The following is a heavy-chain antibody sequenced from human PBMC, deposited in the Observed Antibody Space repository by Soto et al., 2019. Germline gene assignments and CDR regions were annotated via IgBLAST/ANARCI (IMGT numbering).Heavy chain of an antibody. CDR2: IYPGDSDT. Sequence: GESLKISCKGSGYSFTSYWIGWVRQMPGKGLEWMGIIYPGDSDTRYSPSFQGQVTISADKSISTAYLQWSSLKASDTAMYYCARLGVIVVVPAAMPAGTASGMDVWGQGTTVTVSS. D-gene: IGHD2-2*01. V-gene: IGHV5-51*01. CDR1: GYSFTSYW. J-gene: IGHJ6*02. CDR3: ARLGVIVVVPAAMPAGTASGMDV.